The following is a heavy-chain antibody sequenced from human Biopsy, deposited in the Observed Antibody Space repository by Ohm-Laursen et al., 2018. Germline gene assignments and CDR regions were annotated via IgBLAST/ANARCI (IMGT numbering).Heavy chain of an antibody. J-gene: IGHJ6*02. V-gene: IGHV3-48*04. CDR3: ARSPGRDRMDV. Sequence: GSLRLSCSASEFTFSGYNMNWVRQAPGRGLEWVSYINVYSNKKYYADSVKGRFIVSRDNDKNSLYLQMNSLRAEDTAVYHCARSPGRDRMDVWGQGTTVIVSS. CDR2: INVYSNKK. CDR1: EFTFSGYN. D-gene: IGHD1-14*01.